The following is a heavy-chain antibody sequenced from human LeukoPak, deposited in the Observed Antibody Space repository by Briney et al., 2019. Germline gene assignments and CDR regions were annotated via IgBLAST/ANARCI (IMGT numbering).Heavy chain of an antibody. Sequence: SETLSLTCTVSGYSISSGYYWGWIRQPPGKGLEWIGSIYHSGSTYYNPSLKSRVTISVDTSKNQFSLKLSSVTAADTAVYYCARGRGYSYGKAYYYYYMDVWGKGTTVTVSS. V-gene: IGHV4-38-2*02. J-gene: IGHJ6*03. D-gene: IGHD5-18*01. CDR3: ARGRGYSYGKAYYYYYMDV. CDR1: GYSISSGYY. CDR2: IYHSGST.